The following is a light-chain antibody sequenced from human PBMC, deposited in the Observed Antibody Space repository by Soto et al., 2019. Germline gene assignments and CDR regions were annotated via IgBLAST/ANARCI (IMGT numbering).Light chain of an antibody. J-gene: IGKJ4*01. CDR1: QSISSW. CDR2: QAS. V-gene: IGKV1-5*03. CDR3: QSGVT. Sequence: DIPMTQSPSPLSASVGDRVTITCRASQSISSWLAWYQQKPGKAPKLLLYQASSLHSGVPSRFSGSGSGTEFTLTISSLQPDDFATYYCQSGVTFGGGTKVEIK.